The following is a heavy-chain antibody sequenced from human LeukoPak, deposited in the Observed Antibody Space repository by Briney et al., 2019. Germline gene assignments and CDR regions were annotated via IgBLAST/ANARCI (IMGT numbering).Heavy chain of an antibody. D-gene: IGHD5-18*01. CDR3: ARRARGYSYDNRLGAFDI. V-gene: IGHV1-69*06. CDR2: IIPIFGTA. CDR1: GGTFSSYA. J-gene: IGHJ3*02. Sequence: SVKVSCKASGGTFSSYAISWVRQAPGQGLEWMGGIIPIFGTANYAQKFQGRVTITADKSTSTAYMELSSLRSEDTAVYYCARRARGYSYDNRLGAFDIWGQGTMVTVSS.